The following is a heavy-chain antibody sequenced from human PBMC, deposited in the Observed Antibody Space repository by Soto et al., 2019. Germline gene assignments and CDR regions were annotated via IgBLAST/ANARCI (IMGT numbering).Heavy chain of an antibody. D-gene: IGHD3-3*01. CDR2: IYPGDSDT. J-gene: IGHJ4*02. Sequence: GESLKISCKGSGYSFTSYWIGWVRQMPGKGLEWMGIIYPGDSDTRYSPSFQGQVTISADKSISTAYLQWSSLKASDTAMYYCARARYYDFWSGYFPGPIDYWGQGTLVTVSS. CDR3: ARARYYDFWSGYFPGPIDY. V-gene: IGHV5-51*01. CDR1: GYSFTSYW.